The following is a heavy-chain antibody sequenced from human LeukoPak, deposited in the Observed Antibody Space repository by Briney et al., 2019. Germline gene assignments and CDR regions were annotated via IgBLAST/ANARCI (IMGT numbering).Heavy chain of an antibody. CDR1: GFTFSSYE. D-gene: IGHD6-13*01. Sequence: AGGSLRLSCAASGFTFSSYEMNWVRQAPGKGLEWVSYMSRSGSTIYYADPAKGRFTISRDNAKNSLYLQMNSLRAEDTAVYYCARGRKDMMAAGLFDYWGQGTLVTVSS. J-gene: IGHJ4*02. CDR3: ARGRKDMMAAGLFDY. CDR2: MSRSGSTI. V-gene: IGHV3-48*03.